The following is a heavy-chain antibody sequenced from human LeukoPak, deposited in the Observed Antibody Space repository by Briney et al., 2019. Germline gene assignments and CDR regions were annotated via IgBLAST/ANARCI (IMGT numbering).Heavy chain of an antibody. CDR2: ISWNSGSI. J-gene: IGHJ4*02. V-gene: IGHV3-9*01. Sequence: GGSLRLSCAASGFTFDDYAMHWVRQAPGKGLEWVSGISWNSGSIGYADSVKGRFTISRDNAKNSLYLQMNSLRAEDTALCYCAKDPDSSGYYSFFDYWGQGTLVTVSS. CDR3: AKDPDSSGYYSFFDY. CDR1: GFTFDDYA. D-gene: IGHD3-22*01.